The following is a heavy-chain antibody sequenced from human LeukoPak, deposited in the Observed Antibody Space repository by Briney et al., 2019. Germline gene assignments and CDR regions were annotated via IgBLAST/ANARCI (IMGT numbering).Heavy chain of an antibody. J-gene: IGHJ3*02. D-gene: IGHD3-10*02. Sequence: SETLSLTCSVSGGSISSYYWSWVRQSPGKGLEWIGFIYTSGSINYNPSLKSRVILSVDTSKKQISLKLNSVTAADTAVYFCAKHRTMLGPFDIWGQGTLVTVSS. CDR1: GGSISSYY. CDR3: AKHRTMLGPFDI. V-gene: IGHV4-4*08. CDR2: IYTSGSI.